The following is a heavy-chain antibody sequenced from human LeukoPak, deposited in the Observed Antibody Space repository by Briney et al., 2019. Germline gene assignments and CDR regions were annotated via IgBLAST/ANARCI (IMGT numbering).Heavy chain of an antibody. V-gene: IGHV1-18*01. CDR2: ISAYNGNT. Sequence: GASVKVSCKASGYTFTSYGISWVRQAPGQGLEWMGGISAYNGNTNYAQKLQGRVTMTTDTSTSTAYMELRSLRSDDTAVYYCARSYYYDSSGYYYEDAFDIWGQGTMVTVSS. J-gene: IGHJ3*02. D-gene: IGHD3-22*01. CDR3: ARSYYYDSSGYYYEDAFDI. CDR1: GYTFTSYG.